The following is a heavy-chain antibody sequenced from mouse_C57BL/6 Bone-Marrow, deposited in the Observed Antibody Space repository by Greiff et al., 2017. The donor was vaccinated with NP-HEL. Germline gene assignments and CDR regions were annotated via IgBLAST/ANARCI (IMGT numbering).Heavy chain of an antibody. CDR1: GFSLTSYG. D-gene: IGHD2-10*01. CDR3: ATGPTHFDY. J-gene: IGHJ2*01. Sequence: VQLQQSGPGLVQPSQRLSITCTVSGFSLTSYGVHWVRQSPGKGLEWLGVIWSGGSTDYNAAFISRLSISKDNSKSQVFFKMNSLQADDTAIYYCATGPTHFDYWGQGTTLTVSS. V-gene: IGHV2-2*01. CDR2: IWSGGST.